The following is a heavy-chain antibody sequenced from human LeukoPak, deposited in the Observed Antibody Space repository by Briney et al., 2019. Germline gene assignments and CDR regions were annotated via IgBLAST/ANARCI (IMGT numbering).Heavy chain of an antibody. V-gene: IGHV1-2*02. Sequence: ASVKVSCKASGYTFTGYYINWVRQAPGQGLEWMGWINPDTGGTNYAQKFQGGVTMTRGTSISTAYMELSRLRSDDTAVYYCAREWDKYGSGSYSRNWFDPWGQGTLVTVST. CDR3: AREWDKYGSGSYSRNWFDP. D-gene: IGHD3-10*01. J-gene: IGHJ5*02. CDR2: INPDTGGT. CDR1: GYTFTGYY.